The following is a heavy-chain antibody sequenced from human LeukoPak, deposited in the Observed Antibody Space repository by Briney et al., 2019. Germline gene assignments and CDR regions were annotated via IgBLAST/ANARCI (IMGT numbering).Heavy chain of an antibody. Sequence: ASVKVSCKASGYTFTGYYMHWVRQAPGQGLEWMGWINPNSGRTSYARNFQGRVIMTRDPSINTAYMELSGLTSNDTAVYYCARTREYSSSWYFPPFDPWGQGTLVTISS. D-gene: IGHD6-13*01. J-gene: IGHJ5*02. CDR2: INPNSGRT. CDR1: GYTFTGYY. V-gene: IGHV1-2*02. CDR3: ARTREYSSSWYFPPFDP.